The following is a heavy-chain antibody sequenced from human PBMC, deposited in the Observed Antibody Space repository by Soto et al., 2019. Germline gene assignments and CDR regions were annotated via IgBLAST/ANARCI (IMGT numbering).Heavy chain of an antibody. V-gene: IGHV1-18*01. CDR2: ISAYNGNT. J-gene: IGHJ6*02. Sequence: GASVKVSCKASGYTFTSYCISWVRQAPGQGLEWMGWISAYNGNTNYAQKLQGRVTMTTDTSASTAYMELSSLRSEDTAVYYCAIPRWLRARPHDYYYGTDVWGQGTTVTVSS. D-gene: IGHD5-12*01. CDR1: GYTFTSYC. CDR3: AIPRWLRARPHDYYYGTDV.